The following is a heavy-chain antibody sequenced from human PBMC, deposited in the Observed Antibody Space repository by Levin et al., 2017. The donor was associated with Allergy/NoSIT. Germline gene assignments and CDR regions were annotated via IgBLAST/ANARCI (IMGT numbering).Heavy chain of an antibody. CDR1: GFTVSSNY. CDR2: IYSGGST. D-gene: IGHD5-12*01. CDR3: ARDSGYDSFFDY. J-gene: IGHJ4*02. Sequence: GGSLRLSCAASGFTVSSNYMSWVRQAPGKGLEWVSVIYSGGSTYYADSVKGRFTISRDNSKNTLYLQMNSLRAEDTAVYYCARDSGYDSFFDYWGQGTLVTVSS. V-gene: IGHV3-53*01.